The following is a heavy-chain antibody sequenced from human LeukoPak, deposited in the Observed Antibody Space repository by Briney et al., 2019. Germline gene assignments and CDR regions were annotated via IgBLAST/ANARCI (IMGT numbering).Heavy chain of an antibody. J-gene: IGHJ4*02. D-gene: IGHD5-12*01. CDR1: GGSFSGYY. Sequence: SETLSITCAVYGGSFSGYYWSWIRQPPGKGLEWIGEINHSGSTNYNPSLKNRVTISVDTSKNQFSLKLSSVTAADTAVYYCARGRWLRSAFDYWGQGTLVTVSS. CDR3: ARGRWLRSAFDY. V-gene: IGHV4-34*01. CDR2: INHSGST.